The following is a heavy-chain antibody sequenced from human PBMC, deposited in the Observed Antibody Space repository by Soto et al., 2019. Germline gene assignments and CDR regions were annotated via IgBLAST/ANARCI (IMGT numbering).Heavy chain of an antibody. CDR3: TRGRVMWELLYDAFDI. V-gene: IGHV3-49*04. J-gene: IGHJ3*02. Sequence: SLKISCTASGFTFGDYAMSWVRQAPGKGLEWVGFIRSKAYGGTTEYAASVKGRFTISRDDSKSIAYLQMNSLKTEDTAVYYCTRGRVMWELLYDAFDIWGQGTMVTVSS. D-gene: IGHD1-26*01. CDR2: IRSKAYGGTT. CDR1: GFTFGDYA.